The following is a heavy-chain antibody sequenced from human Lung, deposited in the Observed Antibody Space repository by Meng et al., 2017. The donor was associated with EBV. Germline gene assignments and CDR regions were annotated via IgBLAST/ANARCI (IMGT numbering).Heavy chain of an antibody. J-gene: IGHJ5*02. CDR2: IYHSGST. Sequence: QVQLQESGPVLVKPSDTLSLTCAISGGSISSINWWTWVRQPPGKGLEWIGEIYHSGSTNYNPSLKSRVTISVDKSKNQFSLKLSSVTAADTAVYYCARVAAAGNEWFDPWGQGTLVTASS. V-gene: IGHV4-4*02. CDR3: ARVAAAGNEWFDP. D-gene: IGHD6-13*01. CDR1: GGSISSINW.